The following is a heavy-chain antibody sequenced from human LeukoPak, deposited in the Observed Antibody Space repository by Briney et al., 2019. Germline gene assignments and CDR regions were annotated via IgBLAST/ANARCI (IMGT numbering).Heavy chain of an antibody. J-gene: IGHJ6*03. CDR3: ARVWQGTAMSHAYYYYYMDV. CDR1: GYTFTGYY. CDR2: INPNSGGT. D-gene: IGHD5-18*01. V-gene: IGHV1-2*02. Sequence: ASVKVSCKASGYTFTGYYMHWVRQAPGQGLEWMGWINPNSGGTNYAQKFQGRVTMTRDTSISTAYMELSRLRSDDTAVYYCARVWQGTAMSHAYYYYYMDVWGKGTTVTVSS.